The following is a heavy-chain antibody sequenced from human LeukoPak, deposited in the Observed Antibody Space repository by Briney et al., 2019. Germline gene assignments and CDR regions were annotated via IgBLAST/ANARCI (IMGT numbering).Heavy chain of an antibody. D-gene: IGHD3-10*01. CDR2: ISGSGGST. CDR1: GFTLSSYA. CDR3: AKVRPKHVVVLGVIGLDDAFDI. J-gene: IGHJ3*02. Sequence: GGSLRLSCAASGFTLSSYAMRWVRQAPGKGLEWVSAISGSGGSTYYADSVKGRFTISRDNSKNTLYLQMNSLRAEDTAVYYCAKVRPKHVVVLGVIGLDDAFDIWGQGTMVTVSS. V-gene: IGHV3-23*01.